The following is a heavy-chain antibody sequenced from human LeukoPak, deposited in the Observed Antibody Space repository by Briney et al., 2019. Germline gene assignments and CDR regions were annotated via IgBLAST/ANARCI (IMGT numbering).Heavy chain of an antibody. D-gene: IGHD6-13*01. J-gene: IGHJ5*02. CDR3: AGLIAAAGTSTLNWFDP. CDR1: GYTFTSYA. Sequence: ASVKVSCKASGYTFTSYAMNWVRQAPGQGLEWMGWINTNTGNPTYAQGFTGRFVFSLDTSVSTAYLQISSLKAEDTAVYYCAGLIAAAGTSTLNWFDPWGQETLVTVSS. V-gene: IGHV7-4-1*02. CDR2: INTNTGNP.